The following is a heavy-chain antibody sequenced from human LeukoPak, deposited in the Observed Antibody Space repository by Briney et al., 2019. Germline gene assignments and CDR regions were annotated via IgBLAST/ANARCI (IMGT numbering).Heavy chain of an antibody. J-gene: IGHJ3*02. CDR3: ARLVRWDDAFDI. V-gene: IGHV4-59*08. Sequence: SETLSLTCTVSGGSISSYYWSWIRQPPGKGLEWIGEINLGGSTNYNSPLKSRVTVSVDTSKSQFSLKLSSVTAADTAVYYCARLVRWDDAFDIWGQGTMVTVSS. CDR2: INLGGST. CDR1: GGSISSYY. D-gene: IGHD1-26*01.